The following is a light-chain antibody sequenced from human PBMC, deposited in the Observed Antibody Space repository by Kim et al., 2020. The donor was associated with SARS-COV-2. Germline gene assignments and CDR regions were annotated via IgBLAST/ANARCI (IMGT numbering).Light chain of an antibody. CDR1: GRDNGGYNY. CDR3: SRYTRSSTV. Sequence: PEQSITSSRRGTGRDNGGYNYETGNQRHPGKAPKRMNEEVSNRPSGVSNRCAGGKSGKTATLTISGREDEEEADYYCSRYTRSSTVFGGGTQLTVL. V-gene: IGLV2-14*01. CDR2: EVS. J-gene: IGLJ2*01.